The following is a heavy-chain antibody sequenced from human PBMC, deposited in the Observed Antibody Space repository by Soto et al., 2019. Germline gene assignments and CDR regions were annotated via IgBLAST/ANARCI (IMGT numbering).Heavy chain of an antibody. J-gene: IGHJ4*02. CDR1: GDSISSYY. Sequence: PSETLSLTCTVSGDSISSYYWSWIRQPPGKGLEWIGYIHYSGSTNYNPSLKSRVTISVDTSKNQFSLKLNSVTAADTAVYYCARYYGDYKNYFDYWGQGTLVTVSS. CDR3: ARYYGDYKNYFDY. CDR2: IHYSGST. V-gene: IGHV4-59*08. D-gene: IGHD4-17*01.